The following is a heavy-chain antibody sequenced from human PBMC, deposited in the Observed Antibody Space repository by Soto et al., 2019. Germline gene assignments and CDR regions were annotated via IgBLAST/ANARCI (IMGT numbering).Heavy chain of an antibody. D-gene: IGHD2-8*01. CDR2: ISYDGSNK. J-gene: IGHJ4*02. CDR1: GFTFSSYA. V-gene: IGHV3-30-3*01. CDR3: ARNDIVLMVYATVLSY. Sequence: QVQLVESGGGVVQPGRSLRLSCAASGFTFSSYAMHWVRQAPGKGLEWVAVISYDGSNKYYADSVKGRFTISRDNSKNTLYLQMNGLRAEDTAVYYCARNDIVLMVYATVLSYWGQGTLVTVSS.